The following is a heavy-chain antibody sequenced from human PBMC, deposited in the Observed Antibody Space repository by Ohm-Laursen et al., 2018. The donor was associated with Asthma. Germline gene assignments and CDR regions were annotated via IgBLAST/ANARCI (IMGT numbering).Heavy chain of an antibody. CDR3: ARDILDRSSGWKHWFDP. J-gene: IGHJ5*02. CDR2: IYYSGST. V-gene: IGHV4-59*01. D-gene: IGHD6-19*01. CDR1: GGSISSYY. Sequence: GTLSLTCSVSGGSISSYYWSWIRQPPGKGLEWIGYIYYSGSTNYNPSLKSRVTISVDTSKNQFSLKLSSVTAADTAVYYCARDILDRSSGWKHWFDPWGQGTLVTVSS.